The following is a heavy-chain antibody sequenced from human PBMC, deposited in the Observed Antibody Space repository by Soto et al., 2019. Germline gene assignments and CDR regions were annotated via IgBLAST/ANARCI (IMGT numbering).Heavy chain of an antibody. CDR2: VIPICGTA. V-gene: IGHV1-69*06. D-gene: IGHD6-19*01. CDR3: ATEPHAVAGLTYYYYGMDV. CDR1: GGTFSSYA. Sequence: QVQLVQSGAAVKKPGSSVKVSCKASGGTFSSYAISWVRQAPGQGLEWMGGVIPICGTANYAQKFQGRVTITADKSTSTAYMELSSLRSEDTAVYYCATEPHAVAGLTYYYYGMDVWGQGTTVTVSS. J-gene: IGHJ6*02.